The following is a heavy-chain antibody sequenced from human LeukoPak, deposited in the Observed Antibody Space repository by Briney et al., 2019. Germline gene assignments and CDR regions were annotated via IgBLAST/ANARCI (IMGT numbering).Heavy chain of an antibody. CDR3: ARDQGGSYLPLGIDY. V-gene: IGHV4-59*01. Sequence: PSETLSLTCTVSGGSMSSYYWSWIRQPPGKGLEWIGYIYYSGSTKYNPSLKSRVTISVDTSKNQFSLKLSSVTAADTAVYYCARDQGGSYLPLGIDYWGQGTLVSVSS. CDR1: GGSMSSYY. CDR2: IYYSGST. D-gene: IGHD1-26*01. J-gene: IGHJ4*02.